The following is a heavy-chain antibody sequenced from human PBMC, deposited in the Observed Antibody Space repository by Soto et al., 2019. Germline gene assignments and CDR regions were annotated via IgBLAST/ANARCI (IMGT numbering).Heavy chain of an antibody. J-gene: IGHJ6*02. D-gene: IGHD4-17*01. Sequence: LKISCKGSGYSFTSYWISWVRQMPGKGLEWMGRIDPSDSYTNYSPSFQGHVTISADKSISTAYLQWSSLKASDTAMYYCARGRTTVTTNYYYYGMDVWGQGTTVTVSS. CDR2: IDPSDSYT. V-gene: IGHV5-10-1*01. CDR3: ARGRTTVTTNYYYYGMDV. CDR1: GYSFTSYW.